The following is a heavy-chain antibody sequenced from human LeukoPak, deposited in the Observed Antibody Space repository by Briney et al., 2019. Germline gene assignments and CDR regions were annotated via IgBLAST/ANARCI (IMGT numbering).Heavy chain of an antibody. V-gene: IGHV4-34*01. CDR1: GGSFSGYY. Sequence: SETLSLTCAVYGGSFSGYYWSWIRQPPGKGLEWIGEINHSGSTNYNPSLKSRVTISVDTSKNQFSLKLSSVTAADTAVYHCARTRGNSYGYLDYWGQGTLVTVSS. CDR2: INHSGST. J-gene: IGHJ4*02. CDR3: ARTRGNSYGYLDY. D-gene: IGHD5-18*01.